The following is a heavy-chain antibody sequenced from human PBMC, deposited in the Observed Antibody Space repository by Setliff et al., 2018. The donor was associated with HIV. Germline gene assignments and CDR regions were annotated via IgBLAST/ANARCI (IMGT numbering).Heavy chain of an antibody. D-gene: IGHD2-2*01. CDR2: LYPGDSEI. CDR3: ARERGDCSSNNCNGTDY. J-gene: IGHJ4*02. Sequence: GESLKISCKGSGYSFTSYWIGWVRQMAGKGLEWMGSLYPGDSEIRYSPSFQGQVTLSVDKSISTAYLQWSSLKASDTAMYYCARERGDCSSNNCNGTDYWGQGTLVTVSS. V-gene: IGHV5-51*01. CDR1: GYSFTSYW.